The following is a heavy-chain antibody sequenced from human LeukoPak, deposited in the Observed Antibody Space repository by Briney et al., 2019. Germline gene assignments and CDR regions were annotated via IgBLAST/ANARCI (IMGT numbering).Heavy chain of an antibody. CDR2: INPSTGST. D-gene: IGHD4-17*01. CDR3: ARGPTVTTQYYFDY. V-gene: IGHV1-46*01. Sequence: ASVKVSCKASGYIFTSKYIHWLRQAPGQGLEWMGIINPSTGSTTYAQRFQGRVTMTRDTSTSTVYMELSSLRSEDTAVYYCARGPTVTTQYYFDYWGQGTLVTVSS. CDR1: GYIFTSKY. J-gene: IGHJ4*02.